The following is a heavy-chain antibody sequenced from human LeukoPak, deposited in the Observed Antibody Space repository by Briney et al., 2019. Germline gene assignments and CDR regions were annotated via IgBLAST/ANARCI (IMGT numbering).Heavy chain of an antibody. V-gene: IGHV3-33*08. CDR3: ARDLVRTKLGTFDY. J-gene: IGHJ4*02. CDR1: GFTFSSYG. Sequence: GGSLRLSCAASGFTFSSYGMHWVRQAPGKGLEWVAVIWYDGSNKYYADSVKGRFTISRDNSKNTLYLQMNSLRAEDTAVYYCARDLVRTKLGTFDYWGQGTLVTVSS. CDR2: IWYDGSNK. D-gene: IGHD6-6*01.